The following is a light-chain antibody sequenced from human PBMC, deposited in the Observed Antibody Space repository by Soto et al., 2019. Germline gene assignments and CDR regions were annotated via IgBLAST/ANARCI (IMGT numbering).Light chain of an antibody. J-gene: IGKJ4*01. CDR2: KAS. V-gene: IGKV1-5*03. CDR1: QSISSW. Sequence: DIKMTQSPSTLSASVGDRVTITCRASQSISSWLAWYQQKPGKAPNLLIYKASSLESGVPSRFSCSESGTEFTLTISSLQPDDFATYYCQQYNSYPLTFGGGTKVEIK. CDR3: QQYNSYPLT.